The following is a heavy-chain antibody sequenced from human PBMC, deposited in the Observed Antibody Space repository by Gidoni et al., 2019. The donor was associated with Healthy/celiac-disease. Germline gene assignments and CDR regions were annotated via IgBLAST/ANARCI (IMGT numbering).Heavy chain of an antibody. CDR1: GFSFSRYD. V-gene: IGHV3-13*04. Sequence: EVQLVESGGGLVQPGGSLRLSCAASGFSFSRYDMHWVRQATGKGLEWVSAIGTAGDTYYPGSVKGRFTISRENAKNSLYLQMNSLRAEDTAVYYCARAGYYYDSSGYYYRSDAFDIWGQGTMVTVSS. D-gene: IGHD3-22*01. J-gene: IGHJ3*02. CDR2: IGTAGDT. CDR3: ARAGYYYDSSGYYYRSDAFDI.